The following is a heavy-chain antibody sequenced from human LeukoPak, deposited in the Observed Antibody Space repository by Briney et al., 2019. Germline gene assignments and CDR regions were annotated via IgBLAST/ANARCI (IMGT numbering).Heavy chain of an antibody. Sequence: PSETLSLTCTVSGGSISSGSYYWSWIRQPAGKGLEWIGRIYTSGSTNYNPSLKSRVTMSVDTSKNQFSLKVTSVTAADTAVYYCARAPYDLYYFDYWGQGTLVTVSS. CDR1: GGSISSGSYY. J-gene: IGHJ4*02. CDR2: IYTSGST. V-gene: IGHV4-61*02. D-gene: IGHD1-1*01. CDR3: ARAPYDLYYFDY.